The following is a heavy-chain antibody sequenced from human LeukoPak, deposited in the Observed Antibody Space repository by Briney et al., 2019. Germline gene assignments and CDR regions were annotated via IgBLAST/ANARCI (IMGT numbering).Heavy chain of an antibody. J-gene: IGHJ4*02. Sequence: GGSLRLSCAASGFTFNNYNKNWVRQAPGKALEWVSSITSSGTYIFYADSVKGRFTISRDNAKNSLYLQMNSLGPEDTAVYYCAKDYCSNGICYTYFDSWGQGTLVTVSS. CDR1: GFTFNNYN. V-gene: IGHV3-21*01. D-gene: IGHD2-8*01. CDR2: ITSSGTYI. CDR3: AKDYCSNGICYTYFDS.